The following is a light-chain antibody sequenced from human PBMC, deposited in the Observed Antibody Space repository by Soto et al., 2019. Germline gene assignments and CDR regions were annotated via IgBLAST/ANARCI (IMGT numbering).Light chain of an antibody. CDR2: GAS. J-gene: IGKJ2*01. CDR1: QSISNS. V-gene: IGKV3-15*01. Sequence: EIVMTQSPASLSVSPGETATLSCRASQSISNSLAWYQQKPGQAPSLLIYGASTRATGIPARFISSGSGTEFTLTISSLQSEDSALYSCQQYNNWPQRTFGQGTKLEIK. CDR3: QQYNNWPQRT.